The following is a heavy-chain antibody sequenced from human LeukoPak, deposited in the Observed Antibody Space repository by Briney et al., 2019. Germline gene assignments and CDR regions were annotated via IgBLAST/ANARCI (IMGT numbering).Heavy chain of an antibody. V-gene: IGHV1-69*13. CDR1: GYTFTSYG. J-gene: IGHJ5*02. CDR2: IIPIFGTA. CDR3: ARVGYCSSTSCHNWFDP. Sequence: ASVKVSCKASGYTFTSYGISWVRQAPGQGLEWMGGIIPIFGTADYAQKFQGRVTITADESTSTAYMELSSLRSEDTAVYYCARVGYCSSTSCHNWFDPWGQGTLVTVSS. D-gene: IGHD2-2*03.